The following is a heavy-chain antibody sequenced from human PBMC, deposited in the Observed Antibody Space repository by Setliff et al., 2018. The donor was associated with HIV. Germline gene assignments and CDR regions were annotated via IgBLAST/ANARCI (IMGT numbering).Heavy chain of an antibody. V-gene: IGHV3-48*03. Sequence: GESLKISCAASGFTFSSYAMTWVRQAPGKGLECISYISRDSDRIHYADSVKGRFTVSRDNAKNSLFLQMHSLRAEDTAVYYCARVTTGTTAGDYWGQGTLVTVSS. J-gene: IGHJ4*02. CDR3: ARVTTGTTAGDY. CDR2: ISRDSDRI. D-gene: IGHD1-1*01. CDR1: GFTFSSYA.